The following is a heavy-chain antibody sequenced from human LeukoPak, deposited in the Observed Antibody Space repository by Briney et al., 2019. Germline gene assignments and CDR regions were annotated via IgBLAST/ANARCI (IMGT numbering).Heavy chain of an antibody. D-gene: IGHD2-2*01. CDR2: IYTSGST. Sequence: PSETLSLPCTVSGGSISSGSYYWSWIRQPAGKGLEWIGRIYTSGSTNYNPSLKSRVTISVDTSKNQFSLKLSSVTAADTAVYYCARGYQLQPDAFDIWGQGTMVTVSS. V-gene: IGHV4-61*02. CDR1: GGSISSGSYY. J-gene: IGHJ3*02. CDR3: ARGYQLQPDAFDI.